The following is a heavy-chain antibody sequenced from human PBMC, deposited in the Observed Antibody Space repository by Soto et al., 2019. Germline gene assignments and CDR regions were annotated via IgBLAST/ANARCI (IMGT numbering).Heavy chain of an antibody. CDR1: GGSISSGGYS. Sequence: QLQLQESGSGLVKPSQTLSLTCAVSGGSISSGGYSWSWIRQPPPKGLAWIGCIYHGSTYYNPSLKSRVTISVDRSKTQFSLKLSSVTAADTAVYYCARAGCLGAVAVDYWGQGTLVTVSS. CDR3: ARAGCLGAVAVDY. CDR2: IYHGST. D-gene: IGHD6-19*01. J-gene: IGHJ4*02. V-gene: IGHV4-30-2*01.